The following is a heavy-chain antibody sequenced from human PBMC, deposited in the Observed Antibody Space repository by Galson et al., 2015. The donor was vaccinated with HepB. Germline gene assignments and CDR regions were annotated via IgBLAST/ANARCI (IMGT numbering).Heavy chain of an antibody. V-gene: IGHV3-48*01. Sequence: SLRLSCAASGFRIRSYEMNWVRQAPGKGLEVISYISSGTSTISYADSVKGRFTFSRDNAKNSLYLEMDSLRAEDTAIYYCVRDIGESRFDHWGQGSLVTVSS. CDR3: VRDIGESRFDH. J-gene: IGHJ4*02. CDR2: ISSGTSTI. D-gene: IGHD3-10*01. CDR1: GFRIRSYE.